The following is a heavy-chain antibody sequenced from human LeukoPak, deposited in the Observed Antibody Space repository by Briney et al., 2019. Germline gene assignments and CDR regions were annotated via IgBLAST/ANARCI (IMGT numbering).Heavy chain of an antibody. J-gene: IGHJ4*02. CDR3: ARTRKRLVGATGRTSDY. CDR2: IYYSGST. V-gene: IGHV4-31*03. Sequence: SETLSLTCTVSGGSIGSGGYYWSWIRQHPGKGLEWIGYIYYSGSTYYNPSLKSRVTISVDTSKNQFSLKLSSVTAADTAVYYCARTRKRLVGATGRTSDYWGQGTLVTVSS. CDR1: GGSIGSGGYY. D-gene: IGHD1-26*01.